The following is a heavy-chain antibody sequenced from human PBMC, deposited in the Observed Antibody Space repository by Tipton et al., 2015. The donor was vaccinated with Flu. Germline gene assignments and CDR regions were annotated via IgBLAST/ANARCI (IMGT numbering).Heavy chain of an antibody. Sequence: TLSLTCTVSSGSIRSTNYFCAWIRQPPGKRLELIGSIYPSGTPYYNPSLKSRVTISVDMSKNHFSLKLSSVTAADTAVYYCARAQHYDSNAYYFAYMDVWGKGTTVTVSS. CDR3: ARAQHYDSNAYYFAYMDV. V-gene: IGHV4-39*02. D-gene: IGHD3-22*01. J-gene: IGHJ6*03. CDR2: IYPSGTP. CDR1: SGSIRSTNYF.